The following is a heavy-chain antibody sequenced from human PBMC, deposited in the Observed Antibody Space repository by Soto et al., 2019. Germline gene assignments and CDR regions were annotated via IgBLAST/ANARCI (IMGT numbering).Heavy chain of an antibody. CDR2: IIPIFGTA. CDR1: GGTFSSYA. V-gene: IGHV1-69*13. CDR3: ARGDRGWNYLPPPS. D-gene: IGHD1-7*01. Sequence: SVKVSFKASGGTFSSYAISWVRQAPGQGLEWMGGIIPIFGTANYAQKFQGRVTITADESTSTAYMELSSLRSEDTAVYYCARGDRGWNYLPPPSWGQGTMVTVSS. J-gene: IGHJ3*01.